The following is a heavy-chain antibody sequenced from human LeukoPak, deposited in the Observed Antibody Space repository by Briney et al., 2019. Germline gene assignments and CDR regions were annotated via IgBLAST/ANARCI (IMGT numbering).Heavy chain of an antibody. CDR1: GGSISSFY. D-gene: IGHD2-2*01. V-gene: IGHV4-59*08. CDR3: ASSKPDLDT. J-gene: IGHJ5*02. Sequence: RPSETLSLTCTVSGGSISSFYWSGIRQPPGKGREWIGYIYNTENTNYNPSLKSRVTISVDTSKNQFSLKVKSVTASDTAVYYCASSKPDLDTWGQGTLVTVSS. CDR2: IYNTENT.